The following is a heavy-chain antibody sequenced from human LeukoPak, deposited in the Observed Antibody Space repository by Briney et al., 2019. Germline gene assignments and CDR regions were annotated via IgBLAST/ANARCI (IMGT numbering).Heavy chain of an antibody. CDR3: APSLTIRLVGY. CDR2: ISGSGGST. J-gene: IGHJ4*02. CDR1: GFTFSSYA. V-gene: IGHV3-23*01. D-gene: IGHD5-12*01. Sequence: GGSLRLSCAASGFTFSSYAMSWVRQAPGKGLEWVSAISGSGGSTYYADSVKGRFTISRDNSKNTLYLQMNSLRAEDTAVYYCAPSLTIRLVGYWGQGTLVTVSS.